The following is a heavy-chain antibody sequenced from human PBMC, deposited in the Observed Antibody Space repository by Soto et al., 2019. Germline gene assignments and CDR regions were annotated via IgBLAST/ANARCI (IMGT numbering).Heavy chain of an antibody. CDR3: ARVAY. CDR2: ISSASSET. CDR1: GFTFSRVS. J-gene: IGHJ4*02. V-gene: IGHV3-21*04. Sequence: WASVKVSCEASGFTFSRVSMNWVRQVPGKGLEWVASISSASSETWYADSVKGRFIISRDNAQNSLFLQMNTLRPEDSAIYYRARVAYWGPGTQVTVSS.